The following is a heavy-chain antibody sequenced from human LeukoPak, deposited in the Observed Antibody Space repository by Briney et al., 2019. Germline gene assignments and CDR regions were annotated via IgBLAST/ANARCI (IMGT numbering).Heavy chain of an antibody. V-gene: IGHV3-11*06. CDR3: ARGGTGAFDY. D-gene: IGHD2-8*02. CDR1: GFSFSDYY. CDR2: ISSRSTYI. J-gene: IGHJ4*02. Sequence: GGSLRLDCTASGFSFSDYYMSWIRQAPGKGLEWISYISSRSTYISDADSVKGRFTISRDNAKNLLFLQMNSLRVEDTALYYCARGGTGAFDYWGQGILVTVSS.